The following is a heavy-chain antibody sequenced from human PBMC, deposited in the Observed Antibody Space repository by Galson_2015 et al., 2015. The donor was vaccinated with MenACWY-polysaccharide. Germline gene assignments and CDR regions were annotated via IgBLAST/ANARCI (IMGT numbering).Heavy chain of an antibody. CDR1: GFSLGTSEVG. CDR2: IYWDNDK. J-gene: IGHJ3*01. Sequence: LVHPTQRLALPCTFSGFSLGTSEVGVAWVRQPPGKALEWLAIIYWDNDKRYSPSLRSRLTLTMDTSKNQVVLIMSNMDPVDTATYVCAHIMIAFGGVANLDAFDVWGQGTMVTVSS. CDR3: AHIMIAFGGVANLDAFDV. D-gene: IGHD3-16*01. V-gene: IGHV2-5*02.